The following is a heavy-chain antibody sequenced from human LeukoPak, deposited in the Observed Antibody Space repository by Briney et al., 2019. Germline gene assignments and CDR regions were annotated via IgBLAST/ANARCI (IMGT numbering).Heavy chain of an antibody. D-gene: IGHD3-9*01. CDR3: ASPGSISTGGPI. V-gene: IGHV3-21*01. CDR1: GFTFSTYS. Sequence: GGSLRLSCAASGFTFSTYSMNWVRQAPGKGLEWVSSISTGSSYIKYADSVKGRFTISRDNARNSLSLQMNSLTAEDTAVYYCASPGSISTGGPIWGQGSLVTVSS. J-gene: IGHJ4*02. CDR2: ISTGSSYI.